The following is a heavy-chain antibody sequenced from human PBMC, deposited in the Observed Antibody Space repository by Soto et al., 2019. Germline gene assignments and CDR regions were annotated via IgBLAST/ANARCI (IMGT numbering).Heavy chain of an antibody. J-gene: IGHJ4*02. CDR2: ISGRGGNT. CDR1: GFTFSTYA. V-gene: IGHV3-23*01. D-gene: IGHD3-3*01. Sequence: EVQLLESGGGLVQPGGSLRLSCAASGFTFSTYAMSWVRQAPGKGLEWVSAISGRGGNTYYADSVKGRFTISRDNFKNTLDLQKDRLGGEDTAGYFRGEGEDCWRCYYSRSLDYWGQGTLVTVSS. CDR3: GEGEDCWRCYYSRSLDY.